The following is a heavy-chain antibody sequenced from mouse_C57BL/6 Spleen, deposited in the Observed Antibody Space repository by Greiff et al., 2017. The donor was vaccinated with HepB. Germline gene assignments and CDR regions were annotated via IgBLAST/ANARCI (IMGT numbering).Heavy chain of an antibody. CDR1: GFTFSDYG. V-gene: IGHV5-17*01. CDR3: ARDGYPYYAMDY. J-gene: IGHJ4*01. CDR2: ISRGSSTI. Sequence: EVKVVESGGGLVKPGGSLKLSCAASGFTFSDYGMHWVRQAPEKGLEWVAYISRGSSTIYYADTVKGRFTISRDNAKNTLFLQMTSLRSEDTAMYYCARDGYPYYAMDYWGQGTSVTVSS. D-gene: IGHD2-3*01.